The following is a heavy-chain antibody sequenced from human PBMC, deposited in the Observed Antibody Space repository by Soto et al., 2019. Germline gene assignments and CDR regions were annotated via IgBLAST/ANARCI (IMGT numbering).Heavy chain of an antibody. CDR1: GGSISSGGYS. Sequence: PSETLSLTCAVSGGSISSGGYSWSWIRQPPGKGLEWIGYIYHSGSTYYNPSLKSRVTISVDTSKNQFSLKLSSVTAADTAVYYCARGGDGYNYGPFDYWGQGTLVTVS. CDR2: IYHSGST. CDR3: ARGGDGYNYGPFDY. D-gene: IGHD5-12*01. V-gene: IGHV4-30-2*01. J-gene: IGHJ4*02.